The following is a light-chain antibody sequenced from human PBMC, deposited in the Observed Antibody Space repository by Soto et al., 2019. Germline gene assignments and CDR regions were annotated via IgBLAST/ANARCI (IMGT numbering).Light chain of an antibody. J-gene: IGLJ2*01. Sequence: QSALTQPASVSGSPGQSITISCTGTSSDVGTYNLVTWYQQHPGKAPKLIIYEGNKRPSGVSNRSSASKSGNTASLTISGLQDDDEADYYCCSYAPSRSLLFGGGTQLTVL. CDR1: SSDVGTYNL. CDR3: CSYAPSRSLL. CDR2: EGN. V-gene: IGLV2-23*01.